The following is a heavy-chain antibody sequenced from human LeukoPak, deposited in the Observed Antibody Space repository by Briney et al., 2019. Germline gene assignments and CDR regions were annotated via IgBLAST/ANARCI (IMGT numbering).Heavy chain of an antibody. J-gene: IGHJ3*02. V-gene: IGHV3-11*01. CDR2: ISSSGSTI. CDR1: GFTFSDYY. CDR3: ARVHLSVASDAFDI. Sequence: GGSLRLSCAASGFTFSDYYMGWIRQAPGKGLEWVSYISSSGSTIYYADSAKGRFTISRDNAKNSLYLQMNSLRAEDTAVYYCARVHLSVASDAFDIWGQGTMVTVSS. D-gene: IGHD6-19*01.